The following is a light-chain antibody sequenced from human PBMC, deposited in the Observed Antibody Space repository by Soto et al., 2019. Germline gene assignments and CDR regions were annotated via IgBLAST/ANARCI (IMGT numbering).Light chain of an antibody. CDR1: QSLLHSNGYNY. CDR2: LGS. Sequence: DIVMTQSPLSLPVTPGEPASISCRSSQSLLHSNGYNYLAWYLQRPGQSPQLLIYLGSYRASGVPDRFSGSGAGTDLTLKISRVEAEDVGVYYCMQGIQSLYTFGQGTKLEIK. J-gene: IGKJ2*01. CDR3: MQGIQSLYT. V-gene: IGKV2-28*01.